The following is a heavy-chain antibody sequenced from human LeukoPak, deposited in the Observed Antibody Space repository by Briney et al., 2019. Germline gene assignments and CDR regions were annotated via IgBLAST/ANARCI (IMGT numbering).Heavy chain of an antibody. CDR2: IYHSRST. CDR1: GGSISSGGYS. V-gene: IGHV4-30-2*01. CDR3: ARGGYSGYDDAFDI. Sequence: SETLSLTCAVSGGSISSGGYSWSWIRQPPGKGLEWIGYIYHSRSTYYNPSLKSRVTISVGRSKNQFSLKLSSVTAADTAVYYCARGGYSGYDDAFDIWGQGTMVTVSS. D-gene: IGHD5-12*01. J-gene: IGHJ3*02.